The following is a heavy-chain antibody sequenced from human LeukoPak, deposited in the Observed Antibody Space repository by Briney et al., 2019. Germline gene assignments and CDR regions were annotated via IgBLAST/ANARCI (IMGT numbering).Heavy chain of an antibody. D-gene: IGHD3-10*01. CDR1: GFTFSSYG. V-gene: IGHV3-30*18. Sequence: GRSLRLSCAASGFTFSSYGMHWVRQAPGKGLEWVAVISYDGSNKYYADSVKGRFTISRDNSKNTLYLQMNSLRAEDTAVYYCAKRVEGYYGSGSYWGDYYYGMDVWGQGTLVTVSS. J-gene: IGHJ6*02. CDR2: ISYDGSNK. CDR3: AKRVEGYYGSGSYWGDYYYGMDV.